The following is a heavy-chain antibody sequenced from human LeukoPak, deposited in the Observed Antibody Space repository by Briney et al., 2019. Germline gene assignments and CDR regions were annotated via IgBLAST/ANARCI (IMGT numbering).Heavy chain of an antibody. CDR1: GFTFSSYG. V-gene: IGHV3-30*18. CDR2: ISYDGSNK. CDR3: AKLAYCGGDCYASLDTNFDY. J-gene: IGHJ4*02. Sequence: GGSLRLSCAASGFTFSSYGMHWVRQAPGKGLEWVAVISYDGSNKYYADSVKGRFTISRDNSKNTLYLQMNSLRAEDTAVYYCAKLAYCGGDCYASLDTNFDYWGQGTLVTVSS. D-gene: IGHD2-21*02.